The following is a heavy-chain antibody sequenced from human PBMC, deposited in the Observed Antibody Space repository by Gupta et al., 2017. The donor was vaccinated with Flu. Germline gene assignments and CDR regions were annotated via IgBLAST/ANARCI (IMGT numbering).Heavy chain of an antibody. V-gene: IGHV1-46*01. CDR2: INPSGGST. D-gene: IGHD6-19*01. J-gene: IGHJ3*02. Sequence: QVQLVQSGAEVKKPGASVKVSCKASGYTFTSYYMHWVRQAPGQGLEWMGIINPSGGSTSYAQKFQGRVTMTRDTSTSTVYMELSSLRSEDTAVYYCARDFSLLGWHRSSGWSDAFDIWGQGTMVTVSS. CDR3: ARDFSLLGWHRSSGWSDAFDI. CDR1: GYTFTSYY.